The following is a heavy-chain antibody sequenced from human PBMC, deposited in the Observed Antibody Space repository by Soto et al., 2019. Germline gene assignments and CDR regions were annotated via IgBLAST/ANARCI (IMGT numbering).Heavy chain of an antibody. CDR2: IYYSGST. Sequence: PSETLSLTCTVSGGSISSYYWSWIRQPPGKGLEWIGYIYYSGSTNYNPSLKSRVTISVDTSKNQFSLKLSSVTAADTAVYYCARVVTHSSSSCYWFDPWGKGTLVTVSS. CDR3: ARVVTHSSSSCYWFDP. V-gene: IGHV4-59*01. D-gene: IGHD6-6*01. CDR1: GGSISSYY. J-gene: IGHJ5*02.